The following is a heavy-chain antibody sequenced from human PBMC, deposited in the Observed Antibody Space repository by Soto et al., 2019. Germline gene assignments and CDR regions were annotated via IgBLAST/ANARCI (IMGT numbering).Heavy chain of an antibody. V-gene: IGHV1-69*06. CDR3: ESRDGPIALDYYYYGMDV. J-gene: IGHJ6*02. Sequence: SVKVSCKASGGTFSSYAISWVRQAPGQGLEWMGGIIPIFGTANYAQKFQGRVTITADKSTSTAYMELSSLRSEDTAVYYCESRDGPIALDYYYYGMDVWGQGTTVTVSS. CDR2: IIPIFGTA. D-gene: IGHD6-13*01. CDR1: GGTFSSYA.